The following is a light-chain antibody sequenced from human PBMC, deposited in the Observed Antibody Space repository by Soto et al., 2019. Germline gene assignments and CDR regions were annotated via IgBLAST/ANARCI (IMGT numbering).Light chain of an antibody. CDR1: SSNIGSNT. CDR3: AAWDDSLSGLV. Sequence: QSVLTQPPSASGTPGQRVTISCSGSSSNIGSNTVNWYQQLPKTAPKLLIYSNSQRPSGVPDRFSGSKSGTSASLAISGLQSEDEADYYCAAWDDSLSGLVFGGGTKVTVL. J-gene: IGLJ2*01. CDR2: SNS. V-gene: IGLV1-44*01.